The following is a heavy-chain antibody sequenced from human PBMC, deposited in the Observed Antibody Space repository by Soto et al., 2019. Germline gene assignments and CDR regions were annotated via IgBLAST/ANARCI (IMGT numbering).Heavy chain of an antibody. CDR1: GFSFSAYG. V-gene: IGHV3-30*03. Sequence: PGGSLRLSCAASGFSFSAYGMHWVRQAPAKGLEGGAFISHEGSNDYYADSVKGRYTISRDNSKDTVYMQMTTLRVEDTAVYYCATDATESLWEYYFDSWGQGTLVTVSS. J-gene: IGHJ4*02. CDR3: ATDATESLWEYYFDS. D-gene: IGHD1-26*01. CDR2: ISHEGSND.